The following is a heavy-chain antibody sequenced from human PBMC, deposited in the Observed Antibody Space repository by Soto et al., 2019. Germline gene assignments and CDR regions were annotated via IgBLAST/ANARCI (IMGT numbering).Heavy chain of an antibody. CDR1: GYTFTGYY. CDR3: ARAHGRGYYYDSSGYSGAFDI. V-gene: IGHV1-2*04. J-gene: IGHJ3*02. D-gene: IGHD3-22*01. Sequence: ASVKVSCKASGYTFTGYYMHWVRQAPGQGLEWMGWINPNSGGTNYAQRFQGWVTMTRDTSISTAYMELSRLRSDDTAVYYCARAHGRGYYYDSSGYSGAFDIWG. CDR2: INPNSGGT.